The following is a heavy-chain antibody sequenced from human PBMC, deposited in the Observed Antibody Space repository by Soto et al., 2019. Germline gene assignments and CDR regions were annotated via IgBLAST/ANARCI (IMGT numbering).Heavy chain of an antibody. CDR2: ISYSSSYI. D-gene: IGHD1-26*01. CDR1: GFTFSSYS. J-gene: IGHJ4*02. V-gene: IGHV3-21*01. Sequence: EVQLVESGGGLVKPGGSLRLSCAASGFTFSSYSMNWVRQAPGKGLEWVSSISYSSSYIYYADSVKGRFTISRDNAKNSLYLQMNSLRAEDTAVYYCARDLGRLMGATPGYWCQGTLVTVSS. CDR3: ARDLGRLMGATPGY.